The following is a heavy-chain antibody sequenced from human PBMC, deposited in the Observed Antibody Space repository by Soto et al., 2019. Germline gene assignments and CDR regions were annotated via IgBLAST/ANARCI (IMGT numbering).Heavy chain of an antibody. V-gene: IGHV1-18*01. CDR3: ARDGLGYYDFWSGYLDRYYYYYMDV. J-gene: IGHJ6*03. Sequence: ASVKVSCKASGYTFTSYGISWVRQAPGQGLERMGWISAYNGNTNYAQKLQGRVTMTTDTSTSTAYMELRSLRSDDTAVYYCARDGLGYYDFWSGYLDRYYYYYMDVWGKGTTVTVSS. CDR2: ISAYNGNT. D-gene: IGHD3-3*01. CDR1: GYTFTSYG.